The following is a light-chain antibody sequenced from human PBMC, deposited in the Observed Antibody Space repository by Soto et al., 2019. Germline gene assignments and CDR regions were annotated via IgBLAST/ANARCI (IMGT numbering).Light chain of an antibody. CDR3: QSYDSSLIGYV. CDR2: GNS. Sequence: QYVLTQPPSVSGAPGQRVTISCTGSSSNIGAGYDVHWYQQLPGTAPKLLIYGNSNRPSGVPDRFSGSKSGTSASLAITGLQAEDEADYYCQSYDSSLIGYVFGTGTKLTVL. V-gene: IGLV1-40*01. J-gene: IGLJ1*01. CDR1: SSNIGAGYD.